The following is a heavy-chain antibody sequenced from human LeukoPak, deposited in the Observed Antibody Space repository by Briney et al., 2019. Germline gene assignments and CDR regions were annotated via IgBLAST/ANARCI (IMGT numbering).Heavy chain of an antibody. D-gene: IGHD1-1*01. CDR2: IYPGDSDT. CDR1: GYSFTSCW. V-gene: IGHV5-51*01. Sequence: GESLKISCKGSGYSFTSCWIGWVRQMPGKGLECMGIIYPGDSDTRYSPSFQGQVTISADRSISTAYLQWSSLKASDTAMYYCARHETGPYFDYWGQGTLVTVSS. J-gene: IGHJ4*02. CDR3: ARHETGPYFDY.